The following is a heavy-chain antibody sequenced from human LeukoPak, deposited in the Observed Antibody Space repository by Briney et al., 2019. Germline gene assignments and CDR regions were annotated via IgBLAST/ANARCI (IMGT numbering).Heavy chain of an antibody. J-gene: IGHJ4*02. D-gene: IGHD1-26*01. Sequence: ASVKVSCKVSGYTLTELSMHWVRQAPGKGLEWMGGFDPEDGETIYAQKFQGRVTMTEDTSTDTAYMELSSLRSEDTAVYYCATLKVGAEEIVFDYWGQGTLVTVSS. CDR2: FDPEDGET. CDR1: GYTLTELS. CDR3: ATLKVGAEEIVFDY. V-gene: IGHV1-24*01.